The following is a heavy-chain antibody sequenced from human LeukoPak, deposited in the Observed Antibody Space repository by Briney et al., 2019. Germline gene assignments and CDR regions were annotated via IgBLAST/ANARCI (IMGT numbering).Heavy chain of an antibody. CDR3: ARGTEADGTFMFDF. V-gene: IGHV4-38-2*02. CDR1: GYSISSGYF. J-gene: IGHJ4*02. D-gene: IGHD5-24*01. Sequence: SETLSLTCTVSGYSISSGYFWAWIRQPPGKGLEWIGNIYHTDTAYYTPSLKSRVTISVDKSKKQFSLKLDSVTAADTAVYYCARGTEADGTFMFDFWGQGTLVTVSS. CDR2: IYHTDTA.